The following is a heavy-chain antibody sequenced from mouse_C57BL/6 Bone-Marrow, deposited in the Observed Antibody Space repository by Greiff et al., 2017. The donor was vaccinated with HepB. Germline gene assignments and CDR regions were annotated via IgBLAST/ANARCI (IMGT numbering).Heavy chain of an antibody. D-gene: IGHD1-1*01. V-gene: IGHV14-4*01. Sequence: VQLKESGAELVRPGASVKLSCTASGFNIKDDYMHWVKQRPEQGLEWIGWIDPENGDIEYASKFQGKATITADTSSNTAYLQLSSLTSEDTAVYYCTTEGYYYGGYFDVWGTGTTVTVSS. J-gene: IGHJ1*03. CDR1: GFNIKDDY. CDR3: TTEGYYYGGYFDV. CDR2: IDPENGDI.